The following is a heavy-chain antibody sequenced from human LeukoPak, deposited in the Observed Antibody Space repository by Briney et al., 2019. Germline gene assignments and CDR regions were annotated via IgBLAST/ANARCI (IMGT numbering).Heavy chain of an antibody. V-gene: IGHV3-66*01. CDR3: ARGASGYHNT. Sequence: PGGSLRLSCAASEFSVGSNYMTWVRQAPGKGLEWVSLIYSGGSTYYADSVKGRFTISRDNSKNTLYVQRKRPRAEDTAVYYRARGASGYHNTGGQGTLVTVSS. J-gene: IGHJ4*02. D-gene: IGHD5-12*01. CDR1: EFSVGSNY. CDR2: IYSGGST.